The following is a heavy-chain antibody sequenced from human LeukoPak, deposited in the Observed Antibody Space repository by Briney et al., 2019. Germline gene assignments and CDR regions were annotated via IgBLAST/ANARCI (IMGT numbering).Heavy chain of an antibody. J-gene: IGHJ1*01. CDR2: INTNTGNP. D-gene: IGHD6-19*01. CDR3: AREMPPMRQSIAVAGTKYFQH. Sequence: ASVKVSCKASGGTFSSYAISWVRQAPGQGLEWMGWINTNTGNPTYAQGFTGRFVFSLDTSVSTAYLQISSLKAEDTAVYYCAREMPPMRQSIAVAGTKYFQHWGQGTLVTVSS. V-gene: IGHV7-4-1*02. CDR1: GGTFSSYA.